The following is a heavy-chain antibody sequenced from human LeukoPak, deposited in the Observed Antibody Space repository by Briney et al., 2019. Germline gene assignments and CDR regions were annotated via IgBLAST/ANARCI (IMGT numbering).Heavy chain of an antibody. CDR3: TTPGDTAMPNFDY. J-gene: IGHJ4*02. Sequence: GGSLKLSSAAAGFTFSGSAMHWVRPAYGNGLEWVGRIRSKANSYATVYAASVKGRFTISRDDSKNTAYLQVNSLKTEDTAVYYCTTPGDTAMPNFDYWGQGTLVTVSS. V-gene: IGHV3-73*01. CDR1: GFTFSGSA. D-gene: IGHD5-18*01. CDR2: IRSKANSYAT.